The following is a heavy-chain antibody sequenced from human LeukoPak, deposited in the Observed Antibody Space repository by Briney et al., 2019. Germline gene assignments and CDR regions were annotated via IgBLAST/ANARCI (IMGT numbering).Heavy chain of an antibody. D-gene: IGHD3-10*01. V-gene: IGHV3-30*02. J-gene: IGHJ6*02. CDR2: IRYDGSNK. CDR3: AKDMGSGSPRDYGMDV. CDR1: GFTFSSYG. Sequence: GGSLRLSCAASGFTFSSYGMHWVRQAPGKGLEWVAFIRYDGSNKYYADSVKGRFTISRDNSKNTLYLQMNSLRAEDTAVYYCAKDMGSGSPRDYGMDVWGQGTTVTVSS.